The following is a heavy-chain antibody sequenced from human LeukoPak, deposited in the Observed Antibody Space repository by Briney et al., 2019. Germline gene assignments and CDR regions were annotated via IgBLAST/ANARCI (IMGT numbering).Heavy chain of an antibody. D-gene: IGHD3-10*01. CDR3: AREIMARGVISRYFDY. CDR1: GGTFSSYA. J-gene: IGHJ4*02. CDR2: IIPIFGTA. Sequence: SVKVSCKASGGTFSSYAISWVRQAPGQGLEWMGGIIPIFGTANYAQKFQGRVTITADKSTSTAYMELSSLRSEDTAVYYCAREIMARGVISRYFDYWGQGTLVTVSS. V-gene: IGHV1-69*06.